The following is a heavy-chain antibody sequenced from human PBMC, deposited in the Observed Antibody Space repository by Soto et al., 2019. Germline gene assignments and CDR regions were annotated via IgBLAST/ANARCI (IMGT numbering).Heavy chain of an antibody. J-gene: IGHJ6*02. CDR1: GYTFTGYY. D-gene: IGHD2-2*01. Sequence: EASVKVSCKASGYTFTGYYMHWVRQAPGQGLEWMGWINPNSGGTNYAQKFQGRVTMTRDTSISTAYMELSRLRSDDTAVYYCASGQYQLLYYYYYGMDVWGQGTTVTVSS. V-gene: IGHV1-2*02. CDR2: INPNSGGT. CDR3: ASGQYQLLYYYYYGMDV.